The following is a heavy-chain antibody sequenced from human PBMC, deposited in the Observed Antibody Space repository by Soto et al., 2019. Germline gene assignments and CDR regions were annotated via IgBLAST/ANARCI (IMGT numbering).Heavy chain of an antibody. CDR3: ARDVQIVAAAYAFDI. CDR2: INQDGSQI. J-gene: IGHJ3*02. V-gene: IGHV3-7*01. D-gene: IGHD2-2*01. CDR1: GFSISSSW. Sequence: GSLRLSCVASGFSISSSWICWIRQTPGKGLEWVTNINQDGSQISYADAVKGRFTVSRDNAKNAVYLQMNSLTAEDTAVYFCARDVQIVAAAYAFDIWGQGTMVTVSS.